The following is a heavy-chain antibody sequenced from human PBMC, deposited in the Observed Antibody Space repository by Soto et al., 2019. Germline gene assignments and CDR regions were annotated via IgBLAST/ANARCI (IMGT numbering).Heavy chain of an antibody. D-gene: IGHD6-19*01. V-gene: IGHV4-59*01. CDR1: GGSISSYY. Sequence: ETLSLTCTVSGGSISSYYWSWIRQPPGKGLEWIGYIYYSGSTNYNPSLKSRVTISVDTSKNQFSLKLSSVTAADTAVYYCARSPRYPVAGIDYWGQGTLVTVSS. CDR2: IYYSGST. CDR3: ARSPRYPVAGIDY. J-gene: IGHJ4*02.